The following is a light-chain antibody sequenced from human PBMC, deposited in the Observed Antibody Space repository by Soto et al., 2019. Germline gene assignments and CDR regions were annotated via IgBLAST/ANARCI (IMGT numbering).Light chain of an antibody. CDR1: QTVATN. V-gene: IGKV3-15*01. CDR3: HQYNTCLRT. Sequence: TVMTQSPVTLSVSLGERATLSCRASQTVATNMAWYQQKPGQPPRLLVYGAYIRAPGVPARFSGSGSETQFTLTINGLQSDDFAMYYCHQYNTCLRTFGRGTRVEV. J-gene: IGKJ1*01. CDR2: GAY.